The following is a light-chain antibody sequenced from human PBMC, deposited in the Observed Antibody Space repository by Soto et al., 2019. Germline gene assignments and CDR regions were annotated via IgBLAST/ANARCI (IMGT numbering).Light chain of an antibody. J-gene: IGKJ2*03. CDR3: QQYNDWLYS. CDR2: GSS. Sequence: DIVMTQSPVNMSVSPGERVAVSCRASRPVRSNLAWYQQKPGQPPRLLIYGSSTRATGIPARFSGSGSGTEFTLTVTSLQSADIAVYYCQQYNDWLYSFGQGTKVDIK. CDR1: RPVRSN. V-gene: IGKV3-15*01.